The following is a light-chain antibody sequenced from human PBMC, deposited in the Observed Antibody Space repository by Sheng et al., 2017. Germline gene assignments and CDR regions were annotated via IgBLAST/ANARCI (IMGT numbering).Light chain of an antibody. Sequence: DIQMTQSPSSVSASVGDRVTITCRASQGISTWIAWYXQKPGGALNCSSLLHPVCKWGPSRFXGSGSGTDFILTISGLQPEDFATYYCQQSKSVSLTFGGGTKVEVK. V-gene: IGKV1D-12*01. J-gene: IGKJ4*01. CDR2: LHP. CDR1: QGISTW. CDR3: QQSKSVSLT.